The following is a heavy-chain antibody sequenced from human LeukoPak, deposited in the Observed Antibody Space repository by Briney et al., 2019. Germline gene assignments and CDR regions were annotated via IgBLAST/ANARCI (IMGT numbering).Heavy chain of an antibody. CDR1: GFTFDDYG. Sequence: GGSLRLSCAASGFTFDDYGMNWVRQAPGKGLEWVSGINWNGGSTGYADSVKGRFTISRDNAKNSLYLQMNSLRAEDTALYYCARDRAAGYYFDYWGQGTLVAVSS. D-gene: IGHD6-13*01. CDR2: INWNGGST. V-gene: IGHV3-20*04. J-gene: IGHJ4*02. CDR3: ARDRAAGYYFDY.